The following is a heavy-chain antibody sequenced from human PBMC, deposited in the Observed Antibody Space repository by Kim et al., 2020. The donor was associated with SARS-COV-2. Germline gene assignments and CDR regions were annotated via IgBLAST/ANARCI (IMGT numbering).Heavy chain of an antibody. D-gene: IGHD6-19*01. J-gene: IGHJ4*02. Sequence: TNYNPSLKRRVTISVDKSKNHFSLNLNSVTAADTAVYYCSGSTGWYRLDYWGQGTRVTVSS. CDR3: SGSTGWYRLDY. V-gene: IGHV4-4*02. CDR2: T.